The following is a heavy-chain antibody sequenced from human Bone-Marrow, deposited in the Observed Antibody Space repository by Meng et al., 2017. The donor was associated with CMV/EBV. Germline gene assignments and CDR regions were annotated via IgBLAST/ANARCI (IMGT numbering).Heavy chain of an antibody. CDR3: AARGYNYGQNFEY. V-gene: IGHV1-2*02. D-gene: IGHD5-18*01. CDR1: GYPFTDYY. Sequence: QGQLVQSGTEVAKPGASVKVSCKASGYPFTDYYMHWVRQAPGQGLEWMGWINPNSGGTSYAQKFQGRVTMTRDTSINTAYMELTSLTPDDTAVYYCAARGYNYGQNFEYWGQGTLVTVSS. J-gene: IGHJ4*02. CDR2: INPNSGGT.